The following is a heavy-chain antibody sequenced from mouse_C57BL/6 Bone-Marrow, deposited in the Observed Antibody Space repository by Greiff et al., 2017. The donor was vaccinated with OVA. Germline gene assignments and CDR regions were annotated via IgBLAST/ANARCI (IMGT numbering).Heavy chain of an antibody. V-gene: IGHV5-6*01. CDR1: GFTFSSYG. CDR3: ARGNDGIDY. D-gene: IGHD2-12*01. CDR2: ISSGGSYT. Sequence: EVKLQESGGDLVKPGGSLKLSCAASGFTFSSYGMSWVRQTPDKRLEWVATISSGGSYTYYPDSVKGRFTISRDNAKNTLYLQMSSLKSEDTAMYYCARGNDGIDYWGQGTTLTVSS. J-gene: IGHJ2*01.